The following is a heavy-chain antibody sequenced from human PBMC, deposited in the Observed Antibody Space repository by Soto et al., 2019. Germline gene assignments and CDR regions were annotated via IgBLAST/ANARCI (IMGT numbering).Heavy chain of an antibody. J-gene: IGHJ5*02. CDR1: GGSISSGGYS. CDR3: AGVRGPYCGGECYPPTPNWFDP. D-gene: IGHD2-21*01. CDR2: IYHSGST. V-gene: IGHV4-30-2*01. Sequence: QLQLQESGSGLVKPSQTLSLTCAVSGGSISSGGYSWSWIRQPPGKGLEWIGYIYHSGSTYYNPSIKSRFTISVDRSKNQFSLKLSSVTAADSAVYYCAGVRGPYCGGECYPPTPNWFDPWGQGTLVTVSS.